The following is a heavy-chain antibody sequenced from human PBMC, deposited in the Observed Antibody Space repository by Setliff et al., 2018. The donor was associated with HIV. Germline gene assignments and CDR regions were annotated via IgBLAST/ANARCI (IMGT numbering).Heavy chain of an antibody. Sequence: GESLRLSCAASGFTFGDYAMSWVRQAPGKGLEWVGFIRTNARGGATEYAASVKGRFTISRDDSKSIAYLQMSSLKIEDTAVYYCTRDHRFVDRYPDWWGQGTLGTV. D-gene: IGHD3-9*01. CDR1: GFTFGDYA. V-gene: IGHV3-49*04. J-gene: IGHJ4*02. CDR3: TRDHRFVDRYPDW. CDR2: IRTNARGGAT.